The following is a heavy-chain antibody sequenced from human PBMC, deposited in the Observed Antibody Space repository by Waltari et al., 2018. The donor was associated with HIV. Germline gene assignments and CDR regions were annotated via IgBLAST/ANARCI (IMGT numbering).Heavy chain of an antibody. J-gene: IGHJ4*02. V-gene: IGHV3-9*01. Sequence: EVQLVESGGGLVQPGRSLRLSCSASGFTFDDSAMHWVRQAPGKGLEWVSGISWNSGSIGYADSVKGRFTISRDNAKNSLYLQMNSLRAEDTALYYCAKDGPEGLYYFDYWGQGTLVTVSS. CDR3: AKDGPEGLYYFDY. CDR1: GFTFDDSA. CDR2: ISWNSGSI.